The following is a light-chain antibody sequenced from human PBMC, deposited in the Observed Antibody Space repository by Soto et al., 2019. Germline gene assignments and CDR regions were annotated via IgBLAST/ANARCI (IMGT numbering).Light chain of an antibody. J-gene: IGKJ2*01. CDR3: QQSYNTLYT. CDR2: AAS. V-gene: IGKV1-39*01. Sequence: DIQVTQSPSSLSASVGDRVTITCRASQSIRNNVNWYQQKLGKAPKLLISAASTLQSGVASRFSGSGSGTDFTLTISSLQPEDFATYYCQQSYNTLYTFGQGTKLEIQ. CDR1: QSIRNN.